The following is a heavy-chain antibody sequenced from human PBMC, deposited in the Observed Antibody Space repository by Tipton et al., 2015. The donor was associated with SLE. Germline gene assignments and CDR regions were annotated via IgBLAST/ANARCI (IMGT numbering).Heavy chain of an antibody. CDR2: IRYDGSNK. D-gene: IGHD5-12*01. J-gene: IGHJ3*02. Sequence: LSLTCTVSGGSISSYYWSWIRQPPGKGLEWVAFIRYDGSNKNYADSVKGRFTISRDNSKNTLYLQMNSLRVEDTAVYYCARDSGTGAFDIWGQGTMVTVSS. CDR3: ARDSGTGAFDI. V-gene: IGHV3-30*02. CDR1: GGSISSYY.